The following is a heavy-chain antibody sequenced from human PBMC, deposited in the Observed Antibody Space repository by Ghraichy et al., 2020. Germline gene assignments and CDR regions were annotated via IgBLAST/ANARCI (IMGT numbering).Heavy chain of an antibody. V-gene: IGHV3-23*01. CDR2: ISGSGGST. Sequence: GGSLRLSCAASGFTFSSYAMSWVRQAPGKGLEWVSAISGSGGSTYYADSVKGRFTISRDNSKNTLYLQMNSLRAEDTAVYYCAKVSNANWGPNPPRAFDYWGQGTLVTVSS. CDR3: AKVSNANWGPNPPRAFDY. J-gene: IGHJ4*02. D-gene: IGHD7-27*01. CDR1: GFTFSSYA.